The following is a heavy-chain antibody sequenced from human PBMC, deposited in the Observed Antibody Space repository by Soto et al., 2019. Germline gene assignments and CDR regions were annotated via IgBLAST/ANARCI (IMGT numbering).Heavy chain of an antibody. CDR1: GFIVSSNY. Sequence: GGSLRLSCAASGFIVSSNYMSWVRQDPGKGLEWVSVLYSSGITYYADSVKGRFTISRHNSQNTLYLQLNNLRAEDTAMYYCARDSCGNGDCYSDYWGQGTRVTVSS. CDR3: ARDSCGNGDCYSDY. CDR2: LYSSGIT. J-gene: IGHJ4*02. D-gene: IGHD2-2*03. V-gene: IGHV3-53*04.